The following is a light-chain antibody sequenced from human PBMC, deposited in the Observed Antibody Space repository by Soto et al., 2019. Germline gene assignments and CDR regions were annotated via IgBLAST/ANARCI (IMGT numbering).Light chain of an antibody. Sequence: DIVMTQSPLCLRVTPGEPASISCRSSESLLHTNGNNYLEWYLQKPGQSPQLLIYFGSTRASGVPDRFSGSGSDTDFTLTISRVEAEDVGVYYCMQALQTHWTFGQGTKVEIK. CDR1: ESLLHTNGNNY. V-gene: IGKV2-28*01. CDR2: FGS. CDR3: MQALQTHWT. J-gene: IGKJ1*01.